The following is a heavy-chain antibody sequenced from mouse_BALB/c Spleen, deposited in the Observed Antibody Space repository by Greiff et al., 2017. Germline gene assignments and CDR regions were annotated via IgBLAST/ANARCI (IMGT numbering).Heavy chain of an antibody. J-gene: IGHJ3*01. CDR1: GYSITSDYA. D-gene: IGHD2-14*01. CDR3: AREGDRYDEVFAY. V-gene: IGHV3-2*02. CDR2: ISYSGST. Sequence: DVQLVESGPGLVKPSQSLSLTCTVTGYSITSDYAWNWIRQFPGNKLEWMGYISYSGSTSYNPSLKSRISITRDTSKNQFFLQLNSVTTEDTATYYCAREGDRYDEVFAYWGQGTLVTVSA.